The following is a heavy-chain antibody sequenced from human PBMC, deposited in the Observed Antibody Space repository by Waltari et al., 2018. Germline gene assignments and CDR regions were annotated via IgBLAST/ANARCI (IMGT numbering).Heavy chain of an antibody. D-gene: IGHD3-22*01. CDR2: IYSGGST. V-gene: IGHV3-23*03. CDR1: GFTFSSYA. J-gene: IGHJ4*02. CDR3: AKDTYYYDSSGFDY. Sequence: EVQLLESGGGLVQPGGSLRLSCAASGFTFSSYAMSWVRQAPGKGLEWVSVIYSGGSTYYADSVKGRFTISRDNSKNTLYLQMNSLRAEDTAVYYCAKDTYYYDSSGFDYWGQGTLVTVSS.